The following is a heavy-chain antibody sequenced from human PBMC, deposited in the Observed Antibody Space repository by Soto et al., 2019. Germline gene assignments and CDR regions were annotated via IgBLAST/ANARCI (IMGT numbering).Heavy chain of an antibody. CDR3: ARGGIAAAGRGLDP. CDR2: IIPIFGTA. Sequence: GASVKVSCKASGGTFSSYAISWVRQAPGQGLEWMGGIIPIFGTANYAQKFQGRVTITADESTSTAYMELSSLRSEDTAVYYCARGGIAAAGRGLDPWGQGTLVTVSS. D-gene: IGHD6-13*01. J-gene: IGHJ5*02. CDR1: GGTFSSYA. V-gene: IGHV1-69*13.